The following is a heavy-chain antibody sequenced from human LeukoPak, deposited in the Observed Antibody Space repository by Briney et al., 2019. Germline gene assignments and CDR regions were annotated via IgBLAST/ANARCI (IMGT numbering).Heavy chain of an antibody. CDR2: VSTSGGST. V-gene: IGHV3-23*01. CDR1: GFTFSRYA. CDR3: ARDRGYCSGGSCYSNAFDI. J-gene: IGHJ3*02. Sequence: QAGGSLRLSCAASGFTFSRYAMSWVRQAPGKGLEWVSGVSTSGGSTYYADSVKGRFTISRDNAKNSLYLQMNSLRAEDTSVYYCARDRGYCSGGSCYSNAFDIWGQGTMVTVSS. D-gene: IGHD2-15*01.